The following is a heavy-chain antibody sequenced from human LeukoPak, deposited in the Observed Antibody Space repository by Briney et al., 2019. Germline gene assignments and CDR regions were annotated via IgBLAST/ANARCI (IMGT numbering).Heavy chain of an antibody. Sequence: AAVKVSCQACGYTFPGYYMHCVRQPPGRGRAGMGWINPNSCAASYAQRFQGRVTMTRDTSISTAYMELSRLRSDDTAVYYCARGRATSVTTSRILFGYWGQGTLVTVSS. CDR1: GYTFPGYY. D-gene: IGHD3-22*01. CDR2: INPNSCAA. V-gene: IGHV1-2*02. J-gene: IGHJ4*02. CDR3: ARGRATSVTTSRILFGY.